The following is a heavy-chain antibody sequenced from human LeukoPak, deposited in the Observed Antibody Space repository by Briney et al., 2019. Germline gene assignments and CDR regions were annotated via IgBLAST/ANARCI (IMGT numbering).Heavy chain of an antibody. CDR1: GFTFSTYW. J-gene: IGHJ4*02. Sequence: PGGSLRLSCAASGFTFSTYWMHWVRQDPGKGLVWVSRISSDASVTSYADPVKGRFTISRDNAKNTLYLQMNSLRAEDTAVYYCARAMSTFGGVRNYFDSWGQGTLVTVSS. V-gene: IGHV3-74*01. D-gene: IGHD3-16*01. CDR3: ARAMSTFGGVRNYFDS. CDR2: ISSDASVT.